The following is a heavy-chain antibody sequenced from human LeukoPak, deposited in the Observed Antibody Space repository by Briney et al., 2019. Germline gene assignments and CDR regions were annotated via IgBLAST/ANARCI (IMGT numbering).Heavy chain of an antibody. CDR3: ARDLAVVVVSAFDI. CDR2: ISGSGDST. CDR1: GFTFSSYA. D-gene: IGHD3-22*01. Sequence: GGSLRLSCAVSGFTFSSYAMSWVRQAPGKGLEWVSTISGSGDSTYYADSVKGHFTISRDNAKNSLYLQMNSLRAEDTAVYYCARDLAVVVVSAFDIWGQGTMVTVSS. J-gene: IGHJ3*02. V-gene: IGHV3-23*01.